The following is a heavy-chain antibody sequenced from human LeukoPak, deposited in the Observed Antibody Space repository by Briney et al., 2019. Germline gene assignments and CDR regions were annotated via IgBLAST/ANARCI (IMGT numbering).Heavy chain of an antibody. CDR2: INSDGSST. J-gene: IGHJ4*02. D-gene: IGHD1-26*01. CDR3: ARAFQVGVTNIDY. Sequence: PGGSLRLSCAASGFTFSSYWMHWVRQAPGKGLVWVSRINSDGSSTSYADSVKGRFTISRDNAKNTLYLQMNSLRAEDTAVYYCARAFQVGVTNIDYWGQGTLVTVSS. CDR1: GFTFSSYW. V-gene: IGHV3-74*01.